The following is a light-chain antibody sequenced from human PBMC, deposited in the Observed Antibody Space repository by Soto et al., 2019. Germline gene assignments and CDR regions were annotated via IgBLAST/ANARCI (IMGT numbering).Light chain of an antibody. CDR1: QSVSSY. Sequence: EIVLTQSPATLSLSPGDRATLSCRASQSVSSYLAWYQQKPGQAPRLLIYDASNRATGIPARFSGSGSGTDFTPTISSLEPEDFAVYYCHQRSNWPSYTFGQGTKLEIK. CDR2: DAS. J-gene: IGKJ2*01. CDR3: HQRSNWPSYT. V-gene: IGKV3-11*01.